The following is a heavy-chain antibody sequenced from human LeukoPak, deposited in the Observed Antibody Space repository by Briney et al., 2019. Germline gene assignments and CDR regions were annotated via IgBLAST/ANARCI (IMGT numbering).Heavy chain of an antibody. Sequence: GASVKVSCKASGYTFTGYYMHWVRQAPGQGLEWMGWINPNSGGTNYAQKFQGRVTMTRDTSISTAYMELSRLRSDDTAVYYCARGASPTYGYNYGNWFDPWGQGTLVTVSS. CDR3: ARGASPTYGYNYGNWFDP. CDR2: INPNSGGT. V-gene: IGHV1-2*02. CDR1: GYTFTGYY. J-gene: IGHJ5*02. D-gene: IGHD5-24*01.